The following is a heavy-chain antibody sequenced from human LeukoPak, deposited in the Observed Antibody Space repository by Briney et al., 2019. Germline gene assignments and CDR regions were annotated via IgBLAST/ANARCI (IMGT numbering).Heavy chain of an antibody. J-gene: IGHJ6*03. CDR1: GGSISSTSHY. CDR3: ARHNRGSVTPLYYYYYYMDV. CDR2: IYYSGST. V-gene: IGHV4-39*01. Sequence: SETLSLTCTVSGGSISSTSHYWGWLRQPPGKGLEWIGSIYYSGSTYHSPSLKSRVTISVDTSKNQFSLKLSSVTAADTAVYYCARHNRGSVTPLYYYYYYMDVWGKGTTVTISS. D-gene: IGHD2-8*02.